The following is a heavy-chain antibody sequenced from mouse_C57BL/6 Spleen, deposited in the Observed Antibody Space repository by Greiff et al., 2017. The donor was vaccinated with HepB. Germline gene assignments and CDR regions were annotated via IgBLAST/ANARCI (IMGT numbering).Heavy chain of an antibody. V-gene: IGHV1-50*01. CDR2: IDPSDSYT. D-gene: IGHD2-4*01. CDR3: ARDLLSITTGGFAY. CDR1: GYTFTSYW. Sequence: QVQLQQPGAELVKPGASVKLSCKASGYTFTSYWMQWVKQRPGQGLEWIGEIDPSDSYTNYNQKFKGKATLTVDTSSSTAYMQLSSLTSEDSAVYYSARDLLSITTGGFAYWGQGTLVTVSA. J-gene: IGHJ3*01.